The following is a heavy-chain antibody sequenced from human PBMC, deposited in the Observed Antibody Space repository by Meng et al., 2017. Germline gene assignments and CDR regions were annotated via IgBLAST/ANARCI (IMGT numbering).Heavy chain of an antibody. V-gene: IGHV4-61*02. CDR2: IYTSGST. J-gene: IGHJ5*02. Sequence: QLQESAPGLVKPSQTLSLTCTVSGGSISSGSYYWSWIRQPAGKGLEWIGRIYTSGSTNYNPSLKSRVTISVDTSKNQFSLKLSSVTAADTAVYYCAKFTEYDWFDPWGQGTLVTVSS. D-gene: IGHD2-2*01. CDR1: GGSISSGSYY. CDR3: AKFTEYDWFDP.